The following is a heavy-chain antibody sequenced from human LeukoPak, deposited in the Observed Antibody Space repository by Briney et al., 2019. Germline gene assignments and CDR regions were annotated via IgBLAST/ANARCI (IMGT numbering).Heavy chain of an antibody. J-gene: IGHJ4*02. D-gene: IGHD2-15*01. V-gene: IGHV3-74*01. CDR3: ARVDCSGGSCYFDY. CDR1: GFSFSDCW. CDR2: INSDGSST. Sequence: GGSLRLSCSASGFSFSDCWMTWVRQTPGKGLVWVSRINSDGSSTRYADSVKGRFTISRDNAKNTLDLQMSSLRAEDTAVYYCARVDCSGGSCYFDYWGQGTLVTVSS.